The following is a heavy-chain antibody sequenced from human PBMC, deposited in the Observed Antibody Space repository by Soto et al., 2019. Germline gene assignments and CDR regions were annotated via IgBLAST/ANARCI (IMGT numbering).Heavy chain of an antibody. CDR3: ARALPVAKGGFDA. D-gene: IGHD2-2*01. CDR2: IYTAGGT. J-gene: IGHJ5*02. Sequence: GGSRRPSWAASGFTVSNTYMTWVRQPPGKGLECVSVIYTAGGTNYADSVKGRFIISRDNSKNTLYLQMNSLRAEDTPVYYCARALPVAKGGFDAWGQGTLVTVSS. V-gene: IGHV3-53*01. CDR1: GFTVSNTY.